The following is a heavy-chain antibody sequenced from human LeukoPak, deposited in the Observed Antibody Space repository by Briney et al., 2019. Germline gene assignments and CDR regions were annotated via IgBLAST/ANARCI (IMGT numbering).Heavy chain of an antibody. CDR1: GGSISYYY. Sequence: PSETLSLTCTVPGGSISYYYWSWIRQSPGKGLEWIGYIYYNGSTNYNPSLKSRVTMSVDMSKNQFSLKLSSVTAADTAIYYCERKGGHFDYWGQGTLVTVSS. V-gene: IGHV4-59*01. D-gene: IGHD2-15*01. CDR3: ERKGGHFDY. J-gene: IGHJ4*02. CDR2: IYYNGST.